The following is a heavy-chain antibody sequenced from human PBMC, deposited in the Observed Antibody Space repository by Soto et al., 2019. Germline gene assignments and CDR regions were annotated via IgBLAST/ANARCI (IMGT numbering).Heavy chain of an antibody. J-gene: IGHJ4*02. CDR3: AGWGTSGDILTGYSFMVRVRGFDY. V-gene: IGHV1-69*06. CDR1: GGTFSSYA. D-gene: IGHD3-9*01. Sequence: QVQLVQSGAEVKKPGSSVKVSCKASGGTFSSYAISWVRQAPGQGLEWMGGIIPIFGTANYATKFQGRVTITADKSTSTAYMERSSLISEDTAVYYCAGWGTSGDILTGYSFMVRVRGFDYWGQGSLVTVSS. CDR2: IIPIFGTA.